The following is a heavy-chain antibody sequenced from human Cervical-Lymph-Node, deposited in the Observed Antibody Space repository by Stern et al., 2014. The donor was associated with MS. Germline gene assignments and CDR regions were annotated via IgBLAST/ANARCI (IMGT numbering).Heavy chain of an antibody. CDR2: CIPSTNRT. CDR1: GHTVTTYS. Sequence: QVQLVQSGAEVKKPGASVRISCKTTGHTVTTYSMHWIRQAPGQGLEWSGICIPSTNRTTLAQKVQGRVTVTCDTSTSTLYLGLSSLQSDDTAVYYCATPLPFALWGQGTLVTVSS. CDR3: ATPLPFAL. V-gene: IGHV1-46*01. J-gene: IGHJ4*02.